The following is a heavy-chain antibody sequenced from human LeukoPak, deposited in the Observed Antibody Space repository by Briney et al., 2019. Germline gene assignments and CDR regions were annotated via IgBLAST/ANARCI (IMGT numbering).Heavy chain of an antibody. CDR2: IDTNTGKP. V-gene: IGHV7-4-1*02. CDR1: GGTFSSYA. J-gene: IGHJ4*02. D-gene: IGHD5-24*01. Sequence: GASVKVSCKASGGTFSSYAISWVRQAPGQGLEWMGWIDTNTGKPTYVQGFTGRFVFSLDTPASTAYLQINSLKSEDTAVYYCARGGTDGHLDYWGQGTLITVSS. CDR3: ARGGTDGHLDY.